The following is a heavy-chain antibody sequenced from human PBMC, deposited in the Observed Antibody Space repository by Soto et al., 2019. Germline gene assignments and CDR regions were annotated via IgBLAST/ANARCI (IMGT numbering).Heavy chain of an antibody. CDR1: GFSVRRNY. J-gene: IGHJ6*02. Sequence: HPGGSLRLSCAASGFSVRRNYMNWVRQAPGKGLEWVSVIHSGGDTHYADSVKGRFTTSKDNSKNTLYLQMNSLRAEDTAVYYCARLYCSGGRCYSLYYYGMDVWGQGTTVTVSS. CDR3: ARLYCSGGRCYSLYYYGMDV. V-gene: IGHV3-66*04. D-gene: IGHD2-15*01. CDR2: IHSGGDT.